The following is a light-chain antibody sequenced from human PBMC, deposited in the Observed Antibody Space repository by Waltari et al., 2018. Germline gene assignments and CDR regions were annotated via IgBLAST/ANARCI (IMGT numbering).Light chain of an antibody. CDR1: SGISLATYR. CDR3: MILHNSAVV. Sequence: QAVLTQPASLSASPGASVSLPCTLRSGISLATYRIYWYQQRPGSPPQFLVRYKSDSDNQQGSGVPSRFSGSKDTSANAGVLLISGLQSADEADYYCMILHNSAVVFGGGTKLTVL. J-gene: IGLJ3*02. V-gene: IGLV5-45*01. CDR2: YKSDSDN.